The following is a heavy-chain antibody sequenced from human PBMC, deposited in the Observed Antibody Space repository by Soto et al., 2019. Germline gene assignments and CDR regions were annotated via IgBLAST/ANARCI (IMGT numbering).Heavy chain of an antibody. CDR1: GSTFSNDW. J-gene: IGHJ6*02. D-gene: IGHD4-4*01. CDR2: INSDGSST. CDR3: ARDRSDSLDV. V-gene: IGHV3-74*01. Sequence: GGSLRLSCAVSGSTFSNDWMHWVRQAPGKGLVWVSHINSDGSSTNYADFVKGRFTIARDNAKNTVYLQMNSLRAEDTAVYYFARDRSDSLDVWGQGTTVTVSS.